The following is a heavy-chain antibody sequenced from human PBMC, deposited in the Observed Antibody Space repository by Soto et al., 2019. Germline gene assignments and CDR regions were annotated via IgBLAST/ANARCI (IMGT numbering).Heavy chain of an antibody. J-gene: IGHJ6*02. CDR3: ASLWFGEGGGMDV. V-gene: IGHV4-30-4*01. CDR2: IYYSGGT. D-gene: IGHD3-10*01. CDR1: GGSISSGDYY. Sequence: PSETLSLTCTVSGGSISSGDYYWRWIRQPPGKGLEWIGYIYYSGGTYYNPSLKSRVTISVDTSKNQFSLKLSSVTAADTAVYYCASLWFGEGGGMDVWGQGTTVTVSS.